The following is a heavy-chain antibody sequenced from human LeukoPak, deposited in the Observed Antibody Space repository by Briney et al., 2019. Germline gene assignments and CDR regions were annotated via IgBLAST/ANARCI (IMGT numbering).Heavy chain of an antibody. CDR3: ARGIAVAGVDY. V-gene: IGHV4-59*12. CDR2: IYYSGST. CDR1: GGSISSYY. J-gene: IGHJ4*02. Sequence: SETLSLTCTVSGGSISSYYWSWIRQPPGKGLEWIGYIYYSGSTNYNPSLKSRVTISVDTSKNQFSLKLSSVTAADTAVHYCARGIAVAGVDYWGQGTLVTVSS. D-gene: IGHD6-19*01.